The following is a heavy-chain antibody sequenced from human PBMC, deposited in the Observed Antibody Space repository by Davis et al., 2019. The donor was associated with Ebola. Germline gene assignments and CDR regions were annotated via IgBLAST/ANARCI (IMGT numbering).Heavy chain of an antibody. CDR1: RGTFGSYA. D-gene: IGHD6-19*01. V-gene: IGHV1-69*13. CDR3: ARGVAVALNWYFDL. Sequence: SVKVSCKASRGTFGSYAISWVRQAPGQGLEWMGGIIPIFGTANYAQKFQGRVTITADESTSTAYMELSSLRSEDTAVYYCARGVAVALNWYFDLWGRGTLVTVSS. J-gene: IGHJ2*01. CDR2: IIPIFGTA.